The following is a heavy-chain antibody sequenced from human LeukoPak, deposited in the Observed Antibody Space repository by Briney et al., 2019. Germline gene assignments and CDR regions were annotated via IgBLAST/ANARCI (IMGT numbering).Heavy chain of an antibody. CDR3: AREYQLLRLDY. CDR1: GFTFSSYS. D-gene: IGHD2-2*01. J-gene: IGHJ4*02. Sequence: GGSLRLSCAASGFTFSSYSMNWVRQAPGKGLEWVSYISSSSSTIYYADSVKGRFTISRDNAKNSLYLQMNSLRAEDTAVYYCAREYQLLRLDYWGQGTLVTVSS. CDR2: ISSSSSTI. V-gene: IGHV3-48*04.